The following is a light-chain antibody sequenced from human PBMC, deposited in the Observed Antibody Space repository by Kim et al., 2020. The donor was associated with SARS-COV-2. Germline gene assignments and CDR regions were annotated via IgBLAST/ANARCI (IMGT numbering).Light chain of an antibody. CDR2: GAS. CDR3: QQYNNWPYT. Sequence: VSPGERATLSCRASQSVSSNLAWYQQKPGQAPRLLIYGASTRATGISATFSGSGSGTEFTLTISSLQSEDFAVYYCQQYNNWPYTFGQGTKLEI. V-gene: IGKV3-15*01. CDR1: QSVSSN. J-gene: IGKJ2*01.